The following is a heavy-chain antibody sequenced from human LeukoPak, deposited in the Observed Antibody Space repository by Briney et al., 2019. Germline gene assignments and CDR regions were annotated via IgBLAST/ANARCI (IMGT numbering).Heavy chain of an antibody. J-gene: IGHJ6*03. Sequence: GFLRPSCAASGFTFSSYAMSWVRQAPGKGLEWVSAISCSGGSTYYADSVKGRFTISRDNSKNTLYLQMNSLRAEDTAVYYCAKIFTMEDYYYYYYMDVWGKGTTVTVSS. CDR1: GFTFSSYA. CDR3: AKIFTMEDYYYYYYMDV. CDR2: ISCSGGST. D-gene: IGHD3-10*01. V-gene: IGHV3-23*01.